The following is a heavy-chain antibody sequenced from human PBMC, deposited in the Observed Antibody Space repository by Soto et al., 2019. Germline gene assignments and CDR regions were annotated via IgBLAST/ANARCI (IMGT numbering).Heavy chain of an antibody. CDR3: ARGRYGDY. CDR2: ISAHNGNT. V-gene: IGHV1-18*01. CDR1: GYDLTTYG. D-gene: IGHD1-1*01. Sequence: QVHLVQSGAEVKQPGTSVKVSCKGSGYDLTTYGITWVRQAPGQGLEWMAWISAHNGNTDYAQKLQGRVTVTRDTSTSTAYMELRSLRSDDTAMYYCARGRYGDYWGQGALVTVSS. J-gene: IGHJ4*02.